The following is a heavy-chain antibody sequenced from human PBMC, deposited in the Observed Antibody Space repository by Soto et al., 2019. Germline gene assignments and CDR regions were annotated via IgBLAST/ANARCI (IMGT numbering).Heavy chain of an antibody. V-gene: IGHV3-53*01. CDR1: GFTVNANY. D-gene: IGHD4-17*01. CDR2: IYGDGRT. J-gene: IGHJ4*02. CDR3: ARDYGGYLDY. Sequence: WGSLRLSCAASGFTVNANYMTWVRQAPGKGLEWVSVIYGDGRTYYADSLKGRFTISRDNSKNTLYLQMNSLRAEDTAVYYCARDYGGYLDYCGQRTLVTVSS.